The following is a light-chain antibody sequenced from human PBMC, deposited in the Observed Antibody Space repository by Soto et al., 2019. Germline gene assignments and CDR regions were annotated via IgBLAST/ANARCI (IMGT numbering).Light chain of an antibody. J-gene: IGLJ3*02. V-gene: IGLV1-47*01. Sequence: QSVLTQPPSASGTPGQRVTISCSGSSSNIGSNYVYWYQQLPGTAPKLLIYRNNQRPSGVPDRFSGSKSGTSASLAISGLRDEDEADYYCAACDDSLSGWVFGGGTKLTVL. CDR1: SSNIGSNY. CDR3: AACDDSLSGWV. CDR2: RNN.